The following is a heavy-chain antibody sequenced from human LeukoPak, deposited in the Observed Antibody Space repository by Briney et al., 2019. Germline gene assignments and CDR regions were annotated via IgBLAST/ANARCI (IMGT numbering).Heavy chain of an antibody. D-gene: IGHD3-22*01. CDR1: GYTFTGYY. V-gene: IGHV1-2*02. CDR3: ARDYRRATHSSGYYYVLY. J-gene: IGHJ4*02. CDR2: INPNSGGT. Sequence: ASVKVSCKASGYTFTGYYMHWVRQAPGQGLEWMGWINPNSGGTNYAQKFQGRVTMTRDTSISTAYMELSRLRSDDTAVYYCARDYRRATHSSGYYYVLYWGQGTLVTVSS.